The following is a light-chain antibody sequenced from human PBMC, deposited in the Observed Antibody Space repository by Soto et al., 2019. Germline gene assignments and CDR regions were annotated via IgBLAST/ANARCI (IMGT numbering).Light chain of an antibody. J-gene: IGLJ1*01. CDR1: SSDVGSYNY. Sequence: QSVLIQPPSVSGSPGQSVTISCTGTSSDVGSYNYVSWYQQHPGTAPKLMIYEVSKRPSGVPDRFSGSKSGNTASLTVSGLQAEDEADYYCSSYAGSNNVFGTGTKVTVL. V-gene: IGLV2-8*01. CDR3: SSYAGSNNV. CDR2: EVS.